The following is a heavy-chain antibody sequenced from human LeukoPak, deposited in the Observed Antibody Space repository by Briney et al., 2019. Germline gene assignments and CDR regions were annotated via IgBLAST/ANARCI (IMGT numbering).Heavy chain of an antibody. CDR1: GYTFTGYY. CDR3: AREVRAGDGYNFDY. J-gene: IGHJ4*02. Sequence: GASVKVSCKASGYTFTGYYMHWVRQAPGQGLEWMGWINPNSGGTNYAQKFQGRVTMTRDTSISTAYMEPSRLRSDDTAVYYCAREVRAGDGYNFDYWGQGTLVTVSS. CDR2: INPNSGGT. D-gene: IGHD5-24*01. V-gene: IGHV1-2*02.